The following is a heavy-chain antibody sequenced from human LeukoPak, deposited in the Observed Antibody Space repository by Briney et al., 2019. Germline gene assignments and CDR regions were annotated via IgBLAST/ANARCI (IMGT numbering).Heavy chain of an antibody. D-gene: IGHD3-9*01. CDR2: INPSGGST. Sequence: GASVKVSCKASGYTFTSYYMHWVRQAPGQGLEWMGIINPSGGSTSYAQKFQGRVTMTRDTSTSTVYMELSSLRSEDTAVYYCARSYSATIFVYYFDYWGQGTLVTVSS. J-gene: IGHJ4*02. CDR1: GYTFTSYY. CDR3: ARSYSATIFVYYFDY. V-gene: IGHV1-46*01.